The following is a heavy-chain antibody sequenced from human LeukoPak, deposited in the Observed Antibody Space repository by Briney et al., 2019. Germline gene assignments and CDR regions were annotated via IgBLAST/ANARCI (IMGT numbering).Heavy chain of an antibody. V-gene: IGHV7-4-1*02. J-gene: IGHJ5*02. Sequence: ASVKVSCKASGYTFTSYSINWVRQAPGQGLEWMGWIDSKTGNPTYAQGFTGRFVFSLDTSVSTAYLQISSLKAEDTAVYYCARVFGGYSSGWYDEGWFDPWGQGTLVTVSS. CDR3: ARVFGGYSSGWYDEGWFDP. CDR2: IDSKTGNP. D-gene: IGHD6-19*01. CDR1: GYTFTSYS.